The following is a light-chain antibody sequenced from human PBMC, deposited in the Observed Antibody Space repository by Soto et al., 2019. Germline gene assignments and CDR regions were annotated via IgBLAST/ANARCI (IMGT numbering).Light chain of an antibody. CDR2: VGTGGIVG. Sequence: QSVLTQPPSASASLGASVTLTCTLSSGYSNYKVDWYQQRPGKGPRFVMRVGTGGIVGSKGDGIPDRFSVLGSGLNRYLTIKNIQGEDESDYHCGADHGSGSNFARPFGGGTKLTVL. CDR3: GADHGSGSNFARP. V-gene: IGLV9-49*01. CDR1: SGYSNYK. J-gene: IGLJ2*01.